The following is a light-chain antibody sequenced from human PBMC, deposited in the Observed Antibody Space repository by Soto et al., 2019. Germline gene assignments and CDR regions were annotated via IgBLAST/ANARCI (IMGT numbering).Light chain of an antibody. Sequence: QSALTQPASVSGSPGQSITISCTGTSSDVGGYNYVSWCQQHPGKAPKVMIYDVSNRPSGVSNRFSGSKSGNTASLTISGLQAEDEAEYYCSSYTGNSTMIFGGGTKLTVL. J-gene: IGLJ2*01. CDR3: SSYTGNSTMI. CDR1: SSDVGGYNY. V-gene: IGLV2-14*01. CDR2: DVS.